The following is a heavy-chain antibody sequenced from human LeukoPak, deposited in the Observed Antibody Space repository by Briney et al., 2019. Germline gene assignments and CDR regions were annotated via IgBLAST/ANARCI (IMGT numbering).Heavy chain of an antibody. CDR2: IFYSGIT. V-gene: IGHV4-31*03. D-gene: IGHD5-24*01. J-gene: IGHJ3*02. CDR3: ARRGDDYRTYAFDI. Sequence: SETLSLTCTVSGGSISSGGYYWSWIRQRPGKGLEWIGYIFYSGITYYNPSLKTRVNISVDTSKNQFSLKLTSVTAADTAVYYCARRGDDYRTYAFDIWGQGTMGTVSS. CDR1: GGSISSGGYY.